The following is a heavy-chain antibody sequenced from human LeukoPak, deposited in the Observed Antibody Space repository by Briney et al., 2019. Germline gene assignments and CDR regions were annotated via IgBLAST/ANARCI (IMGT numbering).Heavy chain of an antibody. CDR3: ARDGFGVGDFGVSSELDF. CDR2: IKEDGGEK. V-gene: IGHV3-7*01. J-gene: IGHJ4*02. CDR1: GFIFSTRW. Sequence: GGSLRLSCEASGFIFSTRWMTWVRQAPGKGLEWVANIKEDGGEKNYVDSVKGRFSISRDNARNSLYLQLNSLRVEDSAVYYCARDGFGVGDFGVSSELDFWGQGTLVTVAS. D-gene: IGHD4-17*01.